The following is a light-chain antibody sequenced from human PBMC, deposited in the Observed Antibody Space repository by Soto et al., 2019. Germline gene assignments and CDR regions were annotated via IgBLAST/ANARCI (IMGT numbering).Light chain of an antibody. CDR2: EVS. CDR1: SSDVGGYNY. J-gene: IGLJ2*01. V-gene: IGLV2-14*01. Sequence: QSVLTQPASVPGSPGQSITISCTGSSSDVGGYNYVSWYQQHPGKAPKLMIYEVSNRPSGISNRFSGSKSGNTASLTLSGLQAEDEADYYCSSYTSSSTLVFGGGTKVTVL. CDR3: SSYTSSSTLV.